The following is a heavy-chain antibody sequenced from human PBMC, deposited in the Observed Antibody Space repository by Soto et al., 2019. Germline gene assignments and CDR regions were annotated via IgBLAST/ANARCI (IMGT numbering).Heavy chain of an antibody. CDR1: GFNFDNYG. CDR2: ITYDGGNK. Sequence: QPGGSLRLSCQASGFNFDNYGMHWVRQAPGKGLEWVAVITYDGGNKYYADSVKGRFTISRDNSKNTLSLHLNTLKPEDTAVYHCAKDRVGGTFYTPLGFWGQGTLVTVSS. CDR3: AKDRVGGTFYTPLGF. V-gene: IGHV3-30*18. D-gene: IGHD1-7*01. J-gene: IGHJ4*02.